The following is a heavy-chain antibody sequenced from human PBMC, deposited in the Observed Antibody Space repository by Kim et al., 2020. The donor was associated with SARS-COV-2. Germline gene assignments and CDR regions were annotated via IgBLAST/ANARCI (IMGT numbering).Heavy chain of an antibody. CDR1: GGTFSSYA. D-gene: IGHD3-9*01. CDR3: AREGLWEYYDILTGYYNERLYYYGMDV. Sequence: SVKVSCKASGGTFSSYAISWVRQAPGQGLEWMGGIIPIFGTANYAQKFQGRVTITADESTSTAYMELSSLRSEDTAVYYCAREGLWEYYDILTGYYNERLYYYGMDVWGQGTTVTVSS. J-gene: IGHJ6*02. CDR2: IIPIFGTA. V-gene: IGHV1-69*13.